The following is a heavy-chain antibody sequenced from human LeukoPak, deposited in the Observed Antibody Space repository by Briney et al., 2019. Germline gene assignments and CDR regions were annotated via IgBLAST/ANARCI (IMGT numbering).Heavy chain of an antibody. D-gene: IGHD6-19*01. CDR3: AKGERKWLARQPDY. CDR2: ISWNSGSI. CDR1: GFTFDDYA. J-gene: IGHJ4*02. Sequence: GGSLRLSCAASGFTFDDYAMHWVRQAPGKGLEWVSGISWNSGSIGYADSVKGRFTISRDNAKSSLYLQMNSLRPEDTAFYYCAKGERKWLARQPDYWGQGTLVIVSS. V-gene: IGHV3-9*01.